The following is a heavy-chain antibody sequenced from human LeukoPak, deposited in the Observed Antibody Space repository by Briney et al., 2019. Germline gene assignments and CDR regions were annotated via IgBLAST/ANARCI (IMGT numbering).Heavy chain of an antibody. D-gene: IGHD2-15*01. Sequence: ASETLSLTCAVYGGSFSGYYWSWIRQPPGKGLEWIGEINHSGSTNYNPSLKSRVTISVDTSKNQFSLKLSSVTAADTAVYYCARGANFYYYGMDVWGQGTTVTASS. V-gene: IGHV4-34*01. J-gene: IGHJ6*02. CDR1: GGSFSGYY. CDR2: INHSGST. CDR3: ARGANFYYYGMDV.